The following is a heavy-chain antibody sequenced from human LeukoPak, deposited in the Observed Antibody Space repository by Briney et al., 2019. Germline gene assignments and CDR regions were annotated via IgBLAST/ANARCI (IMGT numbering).Heavy chain of an antibody. CDR3: ATYRQVLLPFES. CDR2: ISSSTYI. CDR1: GFTFSSYS. Sequence: GGSLRLSCAASGFTFSSYSMNWVRQAPGKGLEWVSSISSSTYIYYADSVRGRFTISRDNSKSTLSLQMNSLRAEDTAIYYCATYRQVLLPFESWGQGTLVTVSS. J-gene: IGHJ4*02. D-gene: IGHD2-8*02. V-gene: IGHV3-21*04.